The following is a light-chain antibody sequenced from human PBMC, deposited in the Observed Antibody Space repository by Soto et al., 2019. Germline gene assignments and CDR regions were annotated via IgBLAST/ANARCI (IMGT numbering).Light chain of an antibody. CDR1: SSDVGGYNY. CDR3: SSYTSRNTLDYV. V-gene: IGLV2-14*01. Sequence: QSALTQPASVSGSPGQSITISCTGTSSDVGGYNYVSWYQQHPGKAPKLMIYEVSNRPSGVSNRFSGSKSVNTASLTISGLQAEDEADYYCSSYTSRNTLDYVFGTGTKVTVL. CDR2: EVS. J-gene: IGLJ1*01.